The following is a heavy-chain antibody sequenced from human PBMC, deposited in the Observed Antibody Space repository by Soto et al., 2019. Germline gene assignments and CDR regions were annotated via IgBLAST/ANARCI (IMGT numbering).Heavy chain of an antibody. CDR3: ARLPAAANNWFDP. CDR2: IYYSGST. V-gene: IGHV4-59*08. J-gene: IGHJ5*02. CDR1: GGSISSYY. Sequence: SETLSLTCTVSGGSISSYYWSWIRQPPGKGLEWIGYIYYSGSTNYNPSLKSRVTISVDTSKNQFSLKLSSVTAADTAVYYCARLPAAANNWFDPWGQGTLVTVSS. D-gene: IGHD6-13*01.